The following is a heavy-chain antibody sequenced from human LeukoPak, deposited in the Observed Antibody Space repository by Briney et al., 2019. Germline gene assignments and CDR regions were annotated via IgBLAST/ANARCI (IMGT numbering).Heavy chain of an antibody. CDR2: IYYSGST. Sequence: SETLSLTCAVYGGSFSGSYWSWIRQPPGKGLEWIGYIYYSGSTNYNPSLKSRVTISVDTSKNQFSLKLSSVTAADTAVYYCARDVGRYCSSTSCLTPYNWFDPWGQGTLVTVSS. J-gene: IGHJ5*02. D-gene: IGHD2-2*01. CDR3: ARDVGRYCSSTSCLTPYNWFDP. CDR1: GGSFSGSY. V-gene: IGHV4-59*01.